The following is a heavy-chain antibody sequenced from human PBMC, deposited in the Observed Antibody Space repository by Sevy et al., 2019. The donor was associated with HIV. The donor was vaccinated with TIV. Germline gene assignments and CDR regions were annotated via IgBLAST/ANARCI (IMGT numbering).Heavy chain of an antibody. V-gene: IGHV3-43*01. J-gene: IGHJ6*02. CDR1: GFTFDDYT. D-gene: IGHD2-2*01. CDR2: ISWDGGST. CDR3: AKDIRCSSTSCSYYYYGMDV. Sequence: GGSLRLSCAASGFTFDDYTMHWVRQAPGKGLEWVSLISWDGGSTYYADSVKGRFTISRDNSKNSLYRQMNSLRTEDTALYYCAKDIRCSSTSCSYYYYGMDVWGQGTTVTVSS.